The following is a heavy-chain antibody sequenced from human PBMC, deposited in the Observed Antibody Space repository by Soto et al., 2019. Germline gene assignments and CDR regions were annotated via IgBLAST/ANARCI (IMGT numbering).Heavy chain of an antibody. CDR2: INHSGST. Sequence: SETLSLTCAVYGGSFSGYYWSWIRQPPGKGLEWIGEINHSGSTNYNPSLKSRVTISVDTSKNQFSLKLSSVTAADTAVYYCARGRREWELLRDYYGMDVWGQGXTVTVYS. D-gene: IGHD1-26*01. J-gene: IGHJ6*02. CDR3: ARGRREWELLRDYYGMDV. CDR1: GGSFSGYY. V-gene: IGHV4-34*01.